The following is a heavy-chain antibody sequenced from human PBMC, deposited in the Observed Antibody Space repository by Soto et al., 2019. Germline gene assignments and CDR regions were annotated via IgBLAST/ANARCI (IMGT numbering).Heavy chain of an antibody. Sequence: VKVSCKAAGYPLTIYYLHWVRQAPGQGPEWMGIINPSGGITNDAQKFQDRVTMTSDTSTSTVYMELSSLRSEDTAVYYCARRVPLGAATDNYYHYGMDVWGQGTTVTVSS. V-gene: IGHV1-46*01. CDR1: GYPLTIYY. J-gene: IGHJ6*02. CDR2: INPSGGIT. CDR3: ARRVPLGAATDNYYHYGMDV. D-gene: IGHD1-26*01.